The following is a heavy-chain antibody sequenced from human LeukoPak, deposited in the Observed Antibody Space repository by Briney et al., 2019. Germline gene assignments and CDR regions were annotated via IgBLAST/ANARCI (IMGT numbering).Heavy chain of an antibody. D-gene: IGHD3-22*01. V-gene: IGHV4-34*01. CDR3: ARPSDYYYDSSGYSDY. J-gene: IGHJ4*02. CDR2: INHSGST. CDR1: GGSFSGYY. Sequence: SETLSLTCAVYGGSFSGYYWSWIRQPPGKGLEWIGEINHSGSTNYNPSLKSRVTISVDTSKNQFSLKLSSVTAADTAVYYCARPSDYYYDSSGYSDYWGQGTLVTVSS.